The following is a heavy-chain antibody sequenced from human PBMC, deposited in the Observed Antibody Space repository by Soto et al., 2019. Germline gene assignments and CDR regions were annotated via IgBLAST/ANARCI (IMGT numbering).Heavy chain of an antibody. Sequence: EVQLLESGGGLVQPGGSLRLSCAASGFSFTNYAMTWVRQAPGKGLEWVSVADGRGGGTFHADSVTGRFTISRDNSKNTLYLQMNSLRAEDTAVYYCGKFRFSYDSGSSIDFWGQGALVTVSS. CDR2: ADGRGGGT. D-gene: IGHD3-22*01. CDR1: GFSFTNYA. V-gene: IGHV3-23*01. CDR3: GKFRFSYDSGSSIDF. J-gene: IGHJ4*02.